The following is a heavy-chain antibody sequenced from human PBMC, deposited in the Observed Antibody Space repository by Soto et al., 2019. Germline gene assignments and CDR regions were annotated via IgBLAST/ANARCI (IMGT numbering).Heavy chain of an antibody. Sequence: QVQLVESGGGVVQPGRSLRLSCAASGFTFSSYGTHWVRQAPGKGLEWVAVISYDGHNTYYADSVKGRFTVSRDNSKNTLFLQMNSLRAEDTAVYYCAKDRSYSDSWPSGPFDYWGQGTFVTVSS. CDR1: GFTFSSYG. CDR3: AKDRSYSDSWPSGPFDY. D-gene: IGHD6-13*01. CDR2: ISYDGHNT. V-gene: IGHV3-30*18. J-gene: IGHJ4*02.